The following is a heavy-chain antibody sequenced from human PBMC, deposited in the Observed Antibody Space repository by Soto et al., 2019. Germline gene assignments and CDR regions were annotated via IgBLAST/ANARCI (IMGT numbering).Heavy chain of an antibody. CDR2: ISSSSSYT. D-gene: IGHD2-21*02. J-gene: IGHJ3*02. CDR3: AIDILGCGGDCYGLGAFDI. Sequence: GGSLRLSCAASGFTFSDYYMSWIRQAPGKGLEWVSYISSSSSYTNYADSVKGRFTISRDNAKNSLYLQMNSLRAEDTAVYYCAIDILGCGGDCYGLGAFDIWGQGTMVNVS. CDR1: GFTFSDYY. V-gene: IGHV3-11*05.